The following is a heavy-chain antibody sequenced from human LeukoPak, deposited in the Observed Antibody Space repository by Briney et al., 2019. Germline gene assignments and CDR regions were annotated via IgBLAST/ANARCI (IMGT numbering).Heavy chain of an antibody. Sequence: SASLSLTCAVSGGSISSGGYFWSWIRQHPGKGLEWIGYISHSGKTYYNPSLKSQVTISLDMSKNHFALSLSSLTSADTAVYYCARMGYSHGYGFDAWGQRTLVTVSS. D-gene: IGHD5-18*01. J-gene: IGHJ5*02. CDR2: ISHSGKT. V-gene: IGHV4-30-2*01. CDR3: ARMGYSHGYGFDA. CDR1: GGSISSGGYF.